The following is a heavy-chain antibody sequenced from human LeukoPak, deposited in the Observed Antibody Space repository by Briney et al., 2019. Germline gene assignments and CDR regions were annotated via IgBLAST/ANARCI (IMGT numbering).Heavy chain of an antibody. CDR1: GYTFTSYD. J-gene: IGHJ4*02. D-gene: IGHD6-13*01. V-gene: IGHV1-8*01. CDR3: ARGGYRSSSRKIDY. CDR2: MNPNSGNT. Sequence: ASVKVSCKASGYTFTSYDISWVRQATGQGLEWMGWMNPNSGNTGYAQKFQGRVTMTRNTSISTAYMELSSLRSEDTAVYYCARGGYRSSSRKIDYWGQGTLVTVSS.